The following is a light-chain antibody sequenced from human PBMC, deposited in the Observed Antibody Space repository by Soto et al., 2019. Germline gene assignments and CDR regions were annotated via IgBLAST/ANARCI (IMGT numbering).Light chain of an antibody. CDR2: GAS. J-gene: IGKJ1*01. CDR1: ERIGST. CDR3: QQYSDWPQP. Sequence: IGRTQTPVTLSLSSSKRVTLSCTGSERIGSTLAWCHQQPGQAPRLLSYGASTRATGIPDTFSGTGSATAFTLTLCSLQPDDVAVYYCQQYSDWPQPFGQGTKV. V-gene: IGKV3-15*01.